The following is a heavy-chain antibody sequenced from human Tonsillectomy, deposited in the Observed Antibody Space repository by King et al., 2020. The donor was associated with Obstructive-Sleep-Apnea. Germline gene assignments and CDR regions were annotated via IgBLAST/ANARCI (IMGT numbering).Heavy chain of an antibody. CDR2: INPNSGGT. Sequence: VQLVESGAEVKKPGASVKVSCKASGYTFTGYYMHWVRQAPGQGLEWMGWINPNSGGTNYAQKFKGRVTMTRDTSISTAYMELSRLRSDDTAVYYCARVGTTMIVVVDAFDIWGQGAMVTVSS. J-gene: IGHJ3*02. CDR3: ARVGTTMIVVVDAFDI. CDR1: GYTFTGYY. D-gene: IGHD3-22*01. V-gene: IGHV1-2*02.